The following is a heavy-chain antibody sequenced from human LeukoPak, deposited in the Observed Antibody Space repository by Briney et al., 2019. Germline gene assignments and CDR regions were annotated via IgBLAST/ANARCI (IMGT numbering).Heavy chain of an antibody. CDR1: GFTFSSYA. Sequence: PGGSLRLSCAASGFTFSSYAMHWVRQAPGKGLEWVSFISTSSSYIHNADSVKGRFTISRDNAENSLYLQMNSLRAEDTAVYYCAYSRPIVGATFDYWGQGTLVTVSS. CDR2: ISTSSSYI. CDR3: AYSRPIVGATFDY. D-gene: IGHD1-26*01. J-gene: IGHJ4*02. V-gene: IGHV3-21*01.